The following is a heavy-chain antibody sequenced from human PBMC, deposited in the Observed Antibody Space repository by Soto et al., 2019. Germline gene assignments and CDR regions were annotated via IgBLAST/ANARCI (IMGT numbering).Heavy chain of an antibody. Sequence: SSVWVSCKASGGTFSSYAISWVRQAPGQGREWMGGIIPIFGTANYAQKFQGRVTITADESTSTAYLELSSLRSEDTAVYYCARVLGGYYDSSRIGMAFWGRG. CDR1: GGTFSSYA. CDR2: IIPIFGTA. CDR3: ARVLGGYYDSSRIGMAF. J-gene: IGHJ6*02. D-gene: IGHD3-22*01. V-gene: IGHV1-69*13.